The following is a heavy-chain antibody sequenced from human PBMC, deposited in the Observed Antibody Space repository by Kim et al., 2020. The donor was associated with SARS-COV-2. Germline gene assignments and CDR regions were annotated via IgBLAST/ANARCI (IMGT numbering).Heavy chain of an antibody. J-gene: IGHJ6*02. D-gene: IGHD3-10*01. V-gene: IGHV3-72*01. Sequence: GGSLRLSCAASGFTFSDHYMDWVRQAPGKGLDWVGRIRNKPESYTTEYAASVKGRFTISRDDSKNSLYLQMNSLKTEDTAVYYCVRRMFRGFGTGLDVWGQGTTVTVSS. CDR3: VRRMFRGFGTGLDV. CDR1: GFTFSDHY. CDR2: IRNKPESYTT.